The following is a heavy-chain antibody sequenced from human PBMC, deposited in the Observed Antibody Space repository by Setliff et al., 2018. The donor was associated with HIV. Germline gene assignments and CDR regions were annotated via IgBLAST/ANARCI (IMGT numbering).Heavy chain of an antibody. D-gene: IGHD4-17*01. CDR2: INSGTGNT. Sequence: ASVKVSCKASGYTFTNYAMHWVRQAPGQRLEWMGFINSGTGNTIYSQKFQGRVTFSRDTSASTAYMELSSLRSEDTAVYYCANSVTDASYWYFIHWGRGSPVTVSS. J-gene: IGHJ2*01. CDR1: GYTFTNYA. CDR3: ANSVTDASYWYFIH. V-gene: IGHV1-3*01.